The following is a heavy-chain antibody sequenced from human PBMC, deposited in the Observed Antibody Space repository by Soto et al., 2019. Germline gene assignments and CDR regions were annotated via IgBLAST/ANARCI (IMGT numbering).Heavy chain of an antibody. Sequence: EVQLVQSGGGLVQPGGSLRLACAASGFTFSTYWMHWVRQAPGKGLVWVSRINSDGSSIDYADSVNGRFTISRDNAKNTLYLKMNSLKAEDTAVYYCAREGSGWFYFDYWGQGTLVTVSS. D-gene: IGHD6-19*01. J-gene: IGHJ4*02. CDR3: AREGSGWFYFDY. V-gene: IGHV3-74*01. CDR2: INSDGSSI. CDR1: GFTFSTYW.